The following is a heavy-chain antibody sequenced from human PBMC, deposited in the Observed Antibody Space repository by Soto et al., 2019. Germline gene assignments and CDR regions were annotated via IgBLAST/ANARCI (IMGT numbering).Heavy chain of an antibody. CDR1: GGSISSGGYY. V-gene: IGHV4-31*03. J-gene: IGHJ4*02. CDR2: IYYSGST. Sequence: PSETLSLTCTVSGGSISSGGYYWSWIRQHPGKGLEWIGYIYYSGSTYYNPSLKSRVTISVDTSKNQFSLKLSSVTAADTAVYYCARIYDSSGDDYWGQGTLVTVSS. CDR3: ARIYDSSGDDY. D-gene: IGHD3-22*01.